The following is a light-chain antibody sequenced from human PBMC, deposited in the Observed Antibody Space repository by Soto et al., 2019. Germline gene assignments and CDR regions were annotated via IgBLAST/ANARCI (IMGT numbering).Light chain of an antibody. CDR2: GAS. Sequence: EIVLTQSPGTLSLSPGERATLSCRASQSVSGTYLAWYQQKPGQAPRLLIYGASSRATGIPDWFSGSGSGTDFTLTISRLEPEDFAVYYCQHYGSLVLTFGGGTKVEIK. CDR1: QSVSGTY. CDR3: QHYGSLVLT. V-gene: IGKV3-20*01. J-gene: IGKJ4*01.